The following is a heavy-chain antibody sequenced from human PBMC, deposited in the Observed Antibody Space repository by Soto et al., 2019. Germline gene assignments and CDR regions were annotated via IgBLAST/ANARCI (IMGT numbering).Heavy chain of an antibody. Sequence: SSVKVSFKASGYTFTSYGISWVRHGPVQGLEWMGWISAYNGNTNYAQKLQGRVTMTTDTSTSTAYMELRSLRSDDTAVYYCARDGRYDFWSGYYGAPDAFDIWGQGTMVTVSS. D-gene: IGHD3-3*01. CDR2: ISAYNGNT. CDR1: GYTFTSYG. CDR3: ARDGRYDFWSGYYGAPDAFDI. V-gene: IGHV1-18*01. J-gene: IGHJ3*02.